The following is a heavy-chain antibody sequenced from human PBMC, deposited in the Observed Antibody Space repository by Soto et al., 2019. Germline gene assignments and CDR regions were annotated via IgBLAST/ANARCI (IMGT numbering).Heavy chain of an antibody. J-gene: IGHJ6*02. CDR1: GYTFTSYA. CDR2: INAGNGNT. V-gene: IGHV1-3*01. CDR3: ASIAARPHAWYYYYGMDV. D-gene: IGHD6-6*01. Sequence: GASVKVSCKASGYTFTSYAMHWVRQAPGQRLEWMGWINAGNGNTKYSQKFQGRVTITRDTSASTAYMELSSLRSEDTAVYYCASIAARPHAWYYYYGMDVWGQGTTVTVSS.